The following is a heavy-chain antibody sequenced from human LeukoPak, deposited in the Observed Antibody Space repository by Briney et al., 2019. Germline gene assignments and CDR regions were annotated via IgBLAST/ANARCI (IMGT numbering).Heavy chain of an antibody. CDR2: ISGGGETA. CDR3: ARGKIRYSYGRFDY. D-gene: IGHD5-18*01. V-gene: IGHV3-23*01. CDR1: GFTFSSSA. Sequence: GGSLRLSCAVSGFTFSSSAMGWVRQAPGKGLEGVSSISGGGETAYYTDSVRGRFTVSRDNSKSTLFLQMNSLRPEDTAVYYCARGKIRYSYGRFDYWGQGILVTVSS. J-gene: IGHJ4*02.